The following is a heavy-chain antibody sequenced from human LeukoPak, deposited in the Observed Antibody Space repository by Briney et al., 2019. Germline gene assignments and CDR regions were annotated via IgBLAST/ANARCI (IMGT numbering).Heavy chain of an antibody. CDR3: VSRGRSVNACFPASFRCFVH. Sequence: GGSLRLSCAASGFTFSRYWLTWVRQAPGKGLEWVANINQDGGDENYVDSVRGRFTVSRDNAKNSLHLQMNNLRNEDTAVYHCVSRGRSVNACFPASFRCFVHWGRGTRVTVSS. CDR2: INQDGGDE. V-gene: IGHV3-7*03. CDR1: GFTFSRYW. D-gene: IGHD3-16*01. J-gene: IGHJ1*01.